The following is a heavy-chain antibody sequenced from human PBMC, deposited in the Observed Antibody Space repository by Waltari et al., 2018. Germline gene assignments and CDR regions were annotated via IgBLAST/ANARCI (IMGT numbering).Heavy chain of an antibody. Sequence: VKVSCKASGGTFSSYAISWVRQAPGQGLEWMGGIIPILGIANYAQKFQGRVTITADKSTSTAYMELSSLRSEDTAVYYCARVIGDTATRGYYYYYMDVWGKGTTVTVSS. CDR3: ARVIGDTATRGYYYYYMDV. CDR1: GGTFSSYA. CDR2: IIPILGIA. V-gene: IGHV1-69*10. D-gene: IGHD5-18*01. J-gene: IGHJ6*03.